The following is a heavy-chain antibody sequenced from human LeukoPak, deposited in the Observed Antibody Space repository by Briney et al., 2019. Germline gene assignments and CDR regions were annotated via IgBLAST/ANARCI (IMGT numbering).Heavy chain of an antibody. D-gene: IGHD3-10*01. CDR2: INHSGST. J-gene: IGHJ4*02. V-gene: IGHV4-34*01. CDR1: GGSFSGYY. CDR3: ARDVYYYGSGTYFFDY. Sequence: SETLSLTCAVYGGSFSGYYWSWIRQPPGKGLEWIGEINHSGSTNYNPSLKSRVTISVDTSKNQFSLRLSSVTAADTAVYYCARDVYYYGSGTYFFDYWGQGTLVTVSS.